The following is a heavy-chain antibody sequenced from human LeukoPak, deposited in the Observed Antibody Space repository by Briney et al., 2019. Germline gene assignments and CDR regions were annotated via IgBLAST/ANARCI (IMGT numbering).Heavy chain of an antibody. CDR1: GFTFSTYE. CDR3: ARDNYDSSGPYYFDY. Sequence: GGSLRLSCAASGFTFSTYEMTWVRQSPRKVLEWVSYISSSGSTIYYADSVKGRFTISRDNARNSLYLQMNSLRAEDTAVYYCARDNYDSSGPYYFDYWGQGTLVTVSS. D-gene: IGHD3-22*01. CDR2: ISSSGSTI. V-gene: IGHV3-48*03. J-gene: IGHJ4*02.